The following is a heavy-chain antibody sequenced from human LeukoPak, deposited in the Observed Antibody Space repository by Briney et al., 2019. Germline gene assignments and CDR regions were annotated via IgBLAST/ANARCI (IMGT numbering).Heavy chain of an antibody. CDR1: GGSISSYY. CDR2: IYYSGST. D-gene: IGHD3-16*01. Sequence: SETLSLTCTVSGGSISSYYWSWIRQPPGKGLEWIGYIYYSGSTNYNPSLKSRVTISVDTSKNQFSLKLSSVTAADTAVYYCAREGDHSYFDYWGQGTLVTVSS. V-gene: IGHV4-59*01. CDR3: AREGDHSYFDY. J-gene: IGHJ4*02.